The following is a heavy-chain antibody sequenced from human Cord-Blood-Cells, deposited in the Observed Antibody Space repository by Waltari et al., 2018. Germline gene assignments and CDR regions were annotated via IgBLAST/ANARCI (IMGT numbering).Heavy chain of an antibody. J-gene: IGHJ5*02. CDR2: IYYSVST. Sequence: QVQLQESGPGLVKPSQTLSLTCPVSGGSISSGGYYWSWIRQHRGKGLEWIGYIYYSVSTYYNPSLKSRVTISVDTSKNQFSLKLSSVTAADTAVYYCARRGSGWFDPWGQGTLVTVSS. D-gene: IGHD2-15*01. V-gene: IGHV4-31*03. CDR3: ARRGSGWFDP. CDR1: GGSISSGGYY.